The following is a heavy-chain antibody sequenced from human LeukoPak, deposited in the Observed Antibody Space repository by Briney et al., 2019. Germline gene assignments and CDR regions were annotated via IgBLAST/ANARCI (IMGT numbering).Heavy chain of an antibody. D-gene: IGHD2-15*01. Sequence: GGSLRLSCAASGFTFSSYSMNWVRQAPGKGLEWVSSISSSSSYIYYADSVKGRFTISRDNAKNSLYLQMNSLRAEDTAVYYCAREEDIVVVVAANYYGMDVWGQGTTVTVSS. CDR1: GFTFSSYS. CDR3: AREEDIVVVVAANYYGMDV. CDR2: ISSSSSYI. J-gene: IGHJ6*02. V-gene: IGHV3-21*01.